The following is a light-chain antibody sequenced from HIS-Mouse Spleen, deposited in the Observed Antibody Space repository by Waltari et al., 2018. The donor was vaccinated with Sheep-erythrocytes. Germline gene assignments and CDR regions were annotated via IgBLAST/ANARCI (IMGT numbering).Light chain of an antibody. CDR1: SSDVGGYNY. J-gene: IGLJ1*01. CDR3: SSYTSSSTNYV. V-gene: IGLV2-14*01. CDR2: AVS. Sequence: QSALIQPASVSGSPGQSITISCTGTSSDVGGYNYVSWYQQHPGKAPKLMIYAVSNRPSGVSNRSSGSKSGNTASLTISGLQAEDEADYYCSSYTSSSTNYVFGTGTKVTVL.